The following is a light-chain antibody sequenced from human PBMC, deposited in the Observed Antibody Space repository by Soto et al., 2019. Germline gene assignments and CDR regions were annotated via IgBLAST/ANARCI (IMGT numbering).Light chain of an antibody. CDR3: QQSSGIPYT. Sequence: DIQMTQSPASLSASVGDRVTVTCRASQNIGTYLNWYQQQPGKAPKLLIYAASTLHSGVPSRFSGSGSGTAFTLSISSLPPEDFAPYSCQQSSGIPYTFGQGTKAEIK. V-gene: IGKV1-39*01. J-gene: IGKJ2*01. CDR1: QNIGTY. CDR2: AAS.